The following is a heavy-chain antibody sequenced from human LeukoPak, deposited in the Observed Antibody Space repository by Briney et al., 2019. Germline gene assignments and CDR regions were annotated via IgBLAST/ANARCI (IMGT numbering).Heavy chain of an antibody. J-gene: IGHJ6*02. Sequence: PGGSLRLSCAASGFTFSSYSMNWVRQAPGKGLEWVSSISSSSSYIYYADSVKGRFTISRDNAKNSLYLQMNSLRAEDTAVYYCAREGSAIYGDRYYYYGMDVWGQGTAVTVSS. CDR1: GFTFSSYS. D-gene: IGHD5-24*01. CDR3: AREGSAIYGDRYYYYGMDV. CDR2: ISSSSSYI. V-gene: IGHV3-21*01.